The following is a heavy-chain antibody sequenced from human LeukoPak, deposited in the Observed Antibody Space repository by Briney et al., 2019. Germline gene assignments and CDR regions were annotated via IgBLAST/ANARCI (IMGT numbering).Heavy chain of an antibody. CDR1: GYTFTSYD. V-gene: IGHV1-8*01. Sequence: ASVKVSCKASGYTFTSYDINWVRQATGQGLEWMGWMNPNSGNTGYAQKFQGRVTMTRNTSISTAYMELSSLRSEDTAVYYCARGGYCSSTGCYQNWFDPWGQGTLVTVSS. J-gene: IGHJ5*02. CDR3: ARGGYCSSTGCYQNWFDP. D-gene: IGHD2-2*01. CDR2: MNPNSGNT.